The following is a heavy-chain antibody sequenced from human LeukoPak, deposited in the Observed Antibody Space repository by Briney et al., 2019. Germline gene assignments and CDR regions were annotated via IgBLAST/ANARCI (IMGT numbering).Heavy chain of an antibody. J-gene: IGHJ4*02. Sequence: PGGSLRLSCAVSGFSFDDYAMHWVRQAPGKGLEWVSGMTWNTGFIDYADSVKGRFTISIDKAKNSLYLQMNSLRAEDTAVYYCARDRSGYSGYDLFDYWGQGSLVTVFS. CDR2: MTWNTGFI. V-gene: IGHV3-9*01. CDR1: GFSFDDYA. D-gene: IGHD5-12*01. CDR3: ARDRSGYSGYDLFDY.